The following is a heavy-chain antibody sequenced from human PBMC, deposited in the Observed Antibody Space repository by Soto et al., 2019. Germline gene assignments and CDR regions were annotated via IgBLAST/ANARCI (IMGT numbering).Heavy chain of an antibody. Sequence: SETLSLTCTVSGGSISSGGYYWSWIRQHPGKGLEWIGYIYYSGSTYYNPSLKSRVTISVDTSKNQFSLKLSSVTAADTAVYYCARPIQYYFDTSAQSAWFDPWGQGTLVTVS. D-gene: IGHD3-22*01. CDR2: IYYSGST. CDR1: GGSISSGGYY. J-gene: IGHJ5*02. CDR3: ARPIQYYFDTSAQSAWFDP. V-gene: IGHV4-31*03.